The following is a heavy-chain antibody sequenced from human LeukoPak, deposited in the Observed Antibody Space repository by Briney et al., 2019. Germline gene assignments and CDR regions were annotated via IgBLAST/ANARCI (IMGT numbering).Heavy chain of an antibody. D-gene: IGHD3-22*01. CDR1: GYTFTSYG. CDR3: ARDEARYSSGYYPNWFDP. J-gene: IGHJ5*02. Sequence: GASVKVSCKASGYTFTSYGISWVRQAPGQGLEWMGWISGYNGYTHYAHNLQGRVTMTTDTSTSTAYMELRSLRSDDTAVYYCARDEARYSSGYYPNWFDPWGQGTLVTVSS. V-gene: IGHV1-18*01. CDR2: ISGYNGYT.